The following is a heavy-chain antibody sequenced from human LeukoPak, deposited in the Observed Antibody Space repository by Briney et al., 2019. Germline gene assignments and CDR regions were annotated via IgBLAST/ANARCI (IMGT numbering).Heavy chain of an antibody. Sequence: GSLLLSCAASGFTFSSYNMNWVRQAPGKGLEWVSSISSSNSYIYYADSVKGRFTISRDNAKNSLYLQMNSLRAEDTAVYYCARESLSGPLDYWGQGTLVTVS. D-gene: IGHD2-15*01. CDR1: GFTFSSYN. V-gene: IGHV3-21*01. CDR3: ARESLSGPLDY. J-gene: IGHJ4*02. CDR2: ISSSNSYI.